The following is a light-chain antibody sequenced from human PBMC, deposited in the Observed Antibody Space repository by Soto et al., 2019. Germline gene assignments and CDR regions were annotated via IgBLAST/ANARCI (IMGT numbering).Light chain of an antibody. Sequence: RGIIYKSPGERATLSCRASQSVNSNLAWYQQKPGQAPRLLIYDASTRATGIPDRFVGSGSGTDFTLTICRLETEKLGVYFCQRYRSHWTFGQGT. V-gene: IGKV3-20*01. CDR3: QRYRSHWT. CDR1: QSVNSN. J-gene: IGKJ1*01. CDR2: DAS.